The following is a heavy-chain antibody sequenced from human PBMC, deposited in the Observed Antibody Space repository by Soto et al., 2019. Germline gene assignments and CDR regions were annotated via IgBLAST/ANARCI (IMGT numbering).Heavy chain of an antibody. D-gene: IGHD3-22*01. V-gene: IGHV3-48*01. CDR1: GFTFSTYS. Sequence: GGSLRPSCAASGFTFSTYSMNWVRQAPGKGLEWVSYISSSSSTIFYTDSVKGRFTVSRDNAKNSLYLQMNSLRAEDTAVYYCPRPTYYYDSSGPPAYWGQGTLVTVS. CDR3: PRPTYYYDSSGPPAY. CDR2: ISSSSSTI. J-gene: IGHJ4*02.